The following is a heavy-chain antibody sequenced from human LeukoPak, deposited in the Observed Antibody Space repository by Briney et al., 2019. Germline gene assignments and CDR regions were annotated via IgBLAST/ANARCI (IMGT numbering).Heavy chain of an antibody. CDR2: ISGGGGTT. Sequence: GGSLRLSCAASGFTFSSYAMSWVRQAPGKRLEWVSAISGGGGTTYYADSVKGRFTISRDNSKNTLFLQMNSLRAEDTAVYYCTTDCIGGSCDSEAPSLVWGQGTLVTVSS. J-gene: IGHJ4*02. V-gene: IGHV3-23*01. CDR1: GFTFSSYA. D-gene: IGHD2-15*01. CDR3: TTDCIGGSCDSEAPSLV.